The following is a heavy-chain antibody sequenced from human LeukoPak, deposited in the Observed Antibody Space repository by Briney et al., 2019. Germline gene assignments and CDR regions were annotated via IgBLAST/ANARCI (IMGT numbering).Heavy chain of an antibody. D-gene: IGHD6-13*01. J-gene: IGHJ5*02. CDR1: GGSISSGGYS. CDR3: ARAAPFSSWLNWFDP. CDR2: IYHSGST. V-gene: IGHV4-30-2*01. Sequence: KSSETLSLTCAVSGGSISSGGYSWSWIRQPPGKGLEWIGYIYHSGSTYYNPSLKSRVTISVDRSKNQFSLKLSSVTAADTAVYYCARAAPFSSWLNWFDPWGQGTLVTVSS.